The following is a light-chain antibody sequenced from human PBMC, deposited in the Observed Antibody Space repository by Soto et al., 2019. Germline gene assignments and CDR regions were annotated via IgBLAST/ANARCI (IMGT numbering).Light chain of an antibody. J-gene: IGKJ3*01. V-gene: IGKV3-15*01. CDR1: QSVSSN. CDR2: GAS. CDR3: QQYNNWPPRFT. Sequence: EIVMTQSPATLSVSPGERATLSCRASQSVSSNLAWYQQKPCQAPRLLIYGASTRATGIPARFSGSGSGTEFTLTLSSLQSEDFAVYYCQQYNNWPPRFTFGPGTKVDIK.